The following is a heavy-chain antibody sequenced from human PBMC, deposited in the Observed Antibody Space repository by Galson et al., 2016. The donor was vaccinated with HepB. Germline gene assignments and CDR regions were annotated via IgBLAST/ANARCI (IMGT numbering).Heavy chain of an antibody. D-gene: IGHD3-3*01. J-gene: IGHJ6*02. CDR2: IKSKTDGGTT. V-gene: IGHV3-15*01. CDR3: TTVAGFVEQPTGEYFYYYAMDV. CDR1: GFTFTNAW. Sequence: SLRLSCAASGFTFTNAWMSWVRQAPGKGLEWVGHIKSKTDGGTTDHAAPVKGRFTIPRDDSKHTLYLQMNSLKTEDTALYYCTTVAGFVEQPTGEYFYYYAMDVWGQGTTVTVSS.